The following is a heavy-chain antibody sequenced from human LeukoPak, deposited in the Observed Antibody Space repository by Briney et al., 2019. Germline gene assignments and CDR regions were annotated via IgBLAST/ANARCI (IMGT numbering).Heavy chain of an antibody. D-gene: IGHD6-19*01. V-gene: IGHV4-59*12. CDR2: IYYSGST. Sequence: PSETLSLTCTVSGGSISSYYWSWIRQPPGKGLEWIGYIYYSGSTNYNPSLKSRVTISVDTSKNQFSLKLSSVTAADTAVYYCARAVKAVNWFDPWGQGTLVTVSS. CDR1: GGSISSYY. J-gene: IGHJ5*02. CDR3: ARAVKAVNWFDP.